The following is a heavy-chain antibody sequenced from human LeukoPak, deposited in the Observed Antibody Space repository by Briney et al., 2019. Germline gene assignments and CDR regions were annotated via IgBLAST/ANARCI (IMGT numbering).Heavy chain of an antibody. Sequence: GRSLRLSCAASGFTFSSYAMHWVRQAPGKGLEWVAVISYDGSNKYYADSVKGRFTISRDNSKNTLYLQMNSLRAEDTAVYYCARDRGCCDSSGYCYFDYWGQGTLVTVSS. D-gene: IGHD3-22*01. CDR3: ARDRGCCDSSGYCYFDY. CDR1: GFTFSSYA. V-gene: IGHV3-30*01. CDR2: ISYDGSNK. J-gene: IGHJ4*02.